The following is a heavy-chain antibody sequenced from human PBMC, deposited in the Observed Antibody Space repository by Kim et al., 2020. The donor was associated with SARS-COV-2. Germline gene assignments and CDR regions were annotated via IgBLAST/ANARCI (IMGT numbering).Heavy chain of an antibody. CDR3: ALRSGPPY. Sequence: SETLSLTCTVPGYSISSGYYWGWIRQPPGKGLEWIGSIYHSGSTYYNPSLKSRVTISVDTSKNQFSLTLSSVTAADTAAYYCALRSGPPYWGEGTPVTV. D-gene: IGHD2-15*01. J-gene: IGHJ4*03. V-gene: IGHV4-38-2*02. CDR1: GYSISSGYY. CDR2: IYHSGST.